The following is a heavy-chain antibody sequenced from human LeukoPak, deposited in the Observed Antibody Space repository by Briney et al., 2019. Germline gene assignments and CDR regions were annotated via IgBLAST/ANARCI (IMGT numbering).Heavy chain of an antibody. V-gene: IGHV3-20*04. CDR3: AREGGDPPRYMDV. D-gene: IGHD4-17*01. J-gene: IGHJ6*03. Sequence: GGSLRLSCAASGFTFSSYSMNWVRQAPGKGLEWVSGINWNGGITTYADSVKGRFTISRDNSKNTLYLQMNSLRAEDTAVYYCAREGGDPPRYMDVWGKGTTVTISS. CDR1: GFTFSSYS. CDR2: INWNGGIT.